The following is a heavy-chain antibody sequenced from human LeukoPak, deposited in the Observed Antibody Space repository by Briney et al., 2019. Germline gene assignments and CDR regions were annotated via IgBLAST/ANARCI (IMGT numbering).Heavy chain of an antibody. D-gene: IGHD3-10*01. CDR1: GGSISSSSYY. CDR2: IYYTGTT. V-gene: IGHV4-39*01. Sequence: SETLSLTCTVSGGSISSSSYYWGWIRQPPGKGLEWIGTIYYTGTTYYNPSLKSRLTISVDTSKNQLSLKLTSVTAADTAVYYCARHDYYGSLNWFDPWGQGTLITVSS. CDR3: ARHDYYGSLNWFDP. J-gene: IGHJ5*02.